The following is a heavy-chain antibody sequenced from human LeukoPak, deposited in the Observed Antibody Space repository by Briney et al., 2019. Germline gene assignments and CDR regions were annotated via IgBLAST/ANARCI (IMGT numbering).Heavy chain of an antibody. Sequence: SETLSLTCTVSGGSISSYYWSWIRQPPGQGLEWIGYIYYGGSANSKPSLQSRGTISVNTSKNQFSLKLSSVTAADTAVYYCARVGYYYDSSGFYDYWGQGTLVTVSS. D-gene: IGHD3-22*01. CDR3: ARVGYYYDSSGFYDY. CDR1: GGSISSYY. J-gene: IGHJ4*02. CDR2: IYYGGSA. V-gene: IGHV4-59*01.